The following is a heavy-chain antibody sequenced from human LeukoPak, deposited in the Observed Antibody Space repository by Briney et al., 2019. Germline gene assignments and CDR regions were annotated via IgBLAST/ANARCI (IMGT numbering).Heavy chain of an antibody. J-gene: IGHJ4*02. CDR3: ARGPYYEFDY. V-gene: IGHV4-59*13. CDR2: IYHSGSN. Sequence: SGTLSLTCTVSGDSISSYYWSWIRQPPGKGLEWIGYIYHSGSNNYYPSLKSRVTISVDTSKKQFSLKLKSVTAADTAVYYCARGPYYEFDYWGQGALVTVSS. CDR1: GDSISSYY. D-gene: IGHD3-3*01.